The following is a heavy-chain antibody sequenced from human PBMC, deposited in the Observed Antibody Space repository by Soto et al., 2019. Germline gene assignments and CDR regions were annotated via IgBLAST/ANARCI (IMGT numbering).Heavy chain of an antibody. CDR3: ARNYGSGSNDLDY. V-gene: IGHV1-18*04. D-gene: IGHD3-10*01. CDR1: GYTFTSYD. J-gene: IGHJ4*02. Sequence: QVQLVQSGAEVKKPGASVKVSCKASGYTFTSYDISWVRQAPGQGLEWMGWLRAYNGNTKFAQKFQGRVTMATDTSTSTAYMELRSLRSDYTAVYYCARNYGSGSNDLDYWGQGTLVTVSS. CDR2: LRAYNGNT.